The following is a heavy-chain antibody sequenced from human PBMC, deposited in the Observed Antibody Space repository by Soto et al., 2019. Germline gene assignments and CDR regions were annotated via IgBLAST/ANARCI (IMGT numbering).Heavy chain of an antibody. CDR3: AREGNLGRWIQPLDS. CDR1: GGSISSGGYP. V-gene: IGHV4-61*03. J-gene: IGHJ4*02. D-gene: IGHD2-2*03. Sequence: SETLSLTCAVSGGSISSGGYPWSWIRQPPGKGLEWIGYIYHNGSTKYSPSLKSRVTMSVDTSKNHFSLKLISVTTADTALYFCAREGNLGRWIQPLDSWGQGTLVTVSS. CDR2: IYHNGST.